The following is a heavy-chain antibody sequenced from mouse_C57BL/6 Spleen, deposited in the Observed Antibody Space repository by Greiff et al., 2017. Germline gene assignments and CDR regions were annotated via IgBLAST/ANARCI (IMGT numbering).Heavy chain of an antibody. CDR1: GYTFTDYE. V-gene: IGHV1-15*01. CDR3: TRGALRVSYYAMDY. J-gene: IGHJ4*01. Sequence: QVQLQQSGAELVRPGASVTLSCKASGYTFTDYEMHWVKQTPVHGLEWIGAIDPETGGTAYNQKFKGKAILNADKSSSTAYMELRSLTSEDSAVYYCTRGALRVSYYAMDYWGQGTSVTVSS. D-gene: IGHD2-12*01. CDR2: IDPETGGT.